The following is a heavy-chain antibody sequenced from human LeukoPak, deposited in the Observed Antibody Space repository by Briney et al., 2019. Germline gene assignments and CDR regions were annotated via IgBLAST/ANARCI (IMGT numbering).Heavy chain of an antibody. V-gene: IGHV3-33*01. CDR2: IWYDGSNK. J-gene: IGHJ4*02. CDR1: GFTFSSSG. CDR3: ARPTYSGSYYWFDY. D-gene: IGHD1-26*01. Sequence: GGSLRLSCAASGFTFSSSGMHWVRQAPGKGLEWVAVIWYDGSNKYYADSVKGRFTISRGNSKNTLYLQMNSLRAEDTAVYYCARPTYSGSYYWFDYWGQGTLVTVSS.